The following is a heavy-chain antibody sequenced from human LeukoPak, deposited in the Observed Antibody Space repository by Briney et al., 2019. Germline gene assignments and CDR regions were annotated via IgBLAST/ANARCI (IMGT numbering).Heavy chain of an antibody. Sequence: GGSLRLSCAASGFTFSSYAMHWARQAPGKGLEWVAVISYDGSNKYYADSVKGRFTISRDNSKNTLYLQMNSLRAEDAAVYYCARGRQNSGSYSDAFDIWGQGTMVTVSS. CDR2: ISYDGSNK. CDR1: GFTFSSYA. J-gene: IGHJ3*02. V-gene: IGHV3-30*04. CDR3: ARGRQNSGSYSDAFDI. D-gene: IGHD1-26*01.